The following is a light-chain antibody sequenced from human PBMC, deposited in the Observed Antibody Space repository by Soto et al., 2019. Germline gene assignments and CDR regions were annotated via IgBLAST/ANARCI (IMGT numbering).Light chain of an antibody. Sequence: EIVMTQSPATLSVSPGERATLCCRASQSVSSNLAWYQQKPGQAPRLPIYGASRRATGFPARFSGSGSGTDFTLTISSLQSEDFAVYYCQQRSNWPSITFGQGTRLEI. CDR1: QSVSSN. CDR3: QQRSNWPSIT. V-gene: IGKV3-15*01. J-gene: IGKJ5*01. CDR2: GAS.